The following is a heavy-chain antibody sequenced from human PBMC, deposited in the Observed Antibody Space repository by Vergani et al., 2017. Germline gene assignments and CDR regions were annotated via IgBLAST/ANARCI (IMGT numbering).Heavy chain of an antibody. CDR1: GDSVSSNSAA. CDR3: ARDGLSIAVAGVYNWFDP. V-gene: IGHV6-1*01. Sequence: QVQLQQSGPGLVKPSQTLSLTCAISGDSVSSNSAAWNWIRQSPSRGLEWLGRTYYRSKWYNDYAVSVKSRITINPDTSKNQFSLQLNSVTPEDTAVYYCARDGLSIAVAGVYNWFDPWGQGTLVTVSS. J-gene: IGHJ5*02. CDR2: TYYRSKWYN. D-gene: IGHD6-19*01.